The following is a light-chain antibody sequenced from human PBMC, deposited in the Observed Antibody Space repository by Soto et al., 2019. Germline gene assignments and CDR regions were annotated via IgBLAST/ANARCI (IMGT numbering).Light chain of an antibody. Sequence: EIVLTQSPATLSLSPGERATLSCRASQSVSTYLAWYQQKPGQAPRLLIYDASNRAAGIPARFSGSGSGTDFTLTISRLEPEDFAVYYCQQRRNLPLTFGGGTKVEIK. CDR1: QSVSTY. CDR3: QQRRNLPLT. V-gene: IGKV3-11*01. J-gene: IGKJ4*01. CDR2: DAS.